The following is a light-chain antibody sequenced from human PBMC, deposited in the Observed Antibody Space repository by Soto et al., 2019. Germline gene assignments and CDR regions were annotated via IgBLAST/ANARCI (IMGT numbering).Light chain of an antibody. CDR2: LNSDGSH. CDR3: QNWSTDIRV. Sequence: QPVLTQPPSASASLGASVKLTGTLSSGHNSYAIACHQQQPEKGPRYLMKLNSDGSHSKGDGIPDRFSGSSSGAERYLTTSRLQSEDEDDYYCQNWSTDIRVFGGGTKLAVL. CDR1: SGHNSYA. J-gene: IGLJ3*02. V-gene: IGLV4-69*01.